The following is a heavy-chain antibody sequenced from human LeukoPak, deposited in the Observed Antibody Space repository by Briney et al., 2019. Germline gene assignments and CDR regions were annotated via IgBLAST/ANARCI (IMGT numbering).Heavy chain of an antibody. D-gene: IGHD2-15*01. Sequence: GGSLRLSCAASGFTFSSYWMHWVRQAPGKGLVWVSRINSDGSSTSYADSVKGRFTISRDKAKNTLYLQMNSLRAEDTAVYYCARDRYCSGGSCYGDAFDLWGQGTMVTVSS. J-gene: IGHJ3*01. V-gene: IGHV3-74*01. CDR1: GFTFSSYW. CDR3: ARDRYCSGGSCYGDAFDL. CDR2: INSDGSST.